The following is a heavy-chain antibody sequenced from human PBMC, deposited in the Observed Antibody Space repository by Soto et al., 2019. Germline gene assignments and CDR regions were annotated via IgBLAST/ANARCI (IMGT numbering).Heavy chain of an antibody. CDR1: GFTFSSYA. CDR2: ISYDGSNK. V-gene: IGHV3-30-3*01. CDR3: ARASRASWIQLWSSNPGVFDY. Sequence: HPGGSLRLSCAASGFTFSSYAMHWVRQAPGKGLEWVAVISYDGSNKYYADSVKGRFTISRDNSKNTLYLQMNSLRAEDTAVYYCARASRASWIQLWSSNPGVFDYWGQGTLVTSPQ. D-gene: IGHD5-18*01. J-gene: IGHJ4*02.